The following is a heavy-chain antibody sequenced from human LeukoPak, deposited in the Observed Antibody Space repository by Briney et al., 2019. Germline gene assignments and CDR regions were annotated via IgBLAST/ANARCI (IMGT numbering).Heavy chain of an antibody. CDR2: IIPILGIA. CDR3: ARDLTGSGWYDY. CDR1: GGTFSSYA. J-gene: IGHJ4*02. D-gene: IGHD6-19*01. Sequence: SVKVSCKASGGTFSSYAISWVRQAPGQGLEWMGRIIPILGIANYAQKFKGRVTITADKSTSTAYMELSSLRSEDTAVYYCARDLTGSGWYDYWGQGTLVTVSS. V-gene: IGHV1-69*04.